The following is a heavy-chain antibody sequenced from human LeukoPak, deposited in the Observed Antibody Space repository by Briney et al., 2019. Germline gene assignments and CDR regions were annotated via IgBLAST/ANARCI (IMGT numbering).Heavy chain of an antibody. D-gene: IGHD1-26*01. J-gene: IGHJ4*02. V-gene: IGHV3-33*06. CDR3: AKDLNPREAGANIDY. Sequence: PGRSLRLSCTASGFTLSSYGMHWVRQAPGKGLEWVTVIWHDGSNKYYADSVKGRFTISRDNSKNTLYLQMNSLRAEDTAVYHCAKDLNPREAGANIDYWGQGTLVTVSS. CDR1: GFTLSSYG. CDR2: IWHDGSNK.